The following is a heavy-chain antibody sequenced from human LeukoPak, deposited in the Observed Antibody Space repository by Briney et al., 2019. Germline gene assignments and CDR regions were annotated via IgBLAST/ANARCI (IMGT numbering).Heavy chain of an antibody. J-gene: IGHJ4*02. V-gene: IGHV3-23*01. CDR2: IGGGGGST. D-gene: IGHD2-15*01. CDR1: GFTLSHYA. Sequence: GGSLRLSCSMSGFTLSHYAMSWVRQAPGKGLEWVSTIGGGGGSTDYTDSVKGRFTISRDNSKNTLYLQMNSLGAEDTAVYYCAKGHRYCTSGNCNSAVDYWGQGTLVTVSS. CDR3: AKGHRYCTSGNCNSAVDY.